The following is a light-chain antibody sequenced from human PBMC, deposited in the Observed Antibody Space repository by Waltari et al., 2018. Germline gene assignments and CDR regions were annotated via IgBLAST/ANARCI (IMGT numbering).Light chain of an antibody. CDR1: QSVLYSSNNKNY. J-gene: IGKJ2*01. Sequence: DIVMTQYPDSLAVSLGERATINCKSSQSVLYSSNNKNYLAWYQQKPGQHPKLLISWASNRESGVPDRFSGSGSGTDFTLTISSLQAEDVAVYYCQHYYNNPRTFGQGTKVEIK. CDR2: WAS. CDR3: QHYYNNPRT. V-gene: IGKV4-1*01.